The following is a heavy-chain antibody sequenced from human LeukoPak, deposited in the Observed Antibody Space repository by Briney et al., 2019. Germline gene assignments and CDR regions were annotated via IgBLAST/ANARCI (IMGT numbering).Heavy chain of an antibody. V-gene: IGHV4-34*01. CDR2: INHSGST. D-gene: IGHD3-3*01. J-gene: IGHJ4*01. Sequence: SETLSLTCAVYGGSFSGYYWSWIRQPPGKGLEWIGEINHSGSTNYNPSLKSRVTISVDTSKNQFSLKLSSVTAADTAVYYCARGPPGDYDFLSGGHGTLSPSPQ. CDR3: ARGPPGDYDFLS. CDR1: GGSFSGYY.